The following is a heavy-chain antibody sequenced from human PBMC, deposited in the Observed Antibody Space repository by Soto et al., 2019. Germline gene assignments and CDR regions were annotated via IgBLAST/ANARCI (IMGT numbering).Heavy chain of an antibody. J-gene: IGHJ4*02. V-gene: IGHV3-9*01. CDR1: GFTFDDYA. CDR2: ISWNSGSI. Sequence: GGSLSLSCAASGFTFDDYAMHWVRQAPGKGLEWVSGISWNSGSIGYADSVKGRFTIPRDNAKNSLYLQMNSLRAEDTALYYCAKDKREYSYGYPGGFDYWGQGTLVTVSS. CDR3: AKDKREYSYGYPGGFDY. D-gene: IGHD5-18*01.